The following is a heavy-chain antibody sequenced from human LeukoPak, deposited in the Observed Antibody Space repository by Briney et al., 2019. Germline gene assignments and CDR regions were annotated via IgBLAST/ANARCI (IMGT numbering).Heavy chain of an antibody. CDR2: INPSGGST. D-gene: IGHD3-22*01. V-gene: IGHV1-46*01. CDR1: GYTFTSYG. Sequence: ASVKVSCKASGYTFTSYGISWVRQAPGQGLEWMGIINPSGGSTSYAQKFQGRVTMTRDTSTSTVYMELSSLRSEDTAVYYCARDLPENYYDSSGRFDYWGQGTLVTVSS. J-gene: IGHJ4*02. CDR3: ARDLPENYYDSSGRFDY.